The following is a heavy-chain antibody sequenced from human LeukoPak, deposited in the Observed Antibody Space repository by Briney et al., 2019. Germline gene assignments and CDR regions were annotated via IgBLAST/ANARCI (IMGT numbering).Heavy chain of an antibody. V-gene: IGHV3-21*01. CDR3: ARDGGTGTTFYMDV. J-gene: IGHJ6*03. D-gene: IGHD1-7*01. Sequence: GGSLRLSCAASGFTFSSYSMNWVRQAPGKGLEWVSSISSSSYIYYADSVKGRFTISRDNAKNSLYLQMNSLRAEDSAVYYCARDGGTGTTFYMDVWGKGTTVTVSS. CDR2: ISSSSYI. CDR1: GFTFSSYS.